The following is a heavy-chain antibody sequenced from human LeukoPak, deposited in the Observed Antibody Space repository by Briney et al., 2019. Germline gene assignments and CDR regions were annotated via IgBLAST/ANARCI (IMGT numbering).Heavy chain of an antibody. Sequence: ASVKVSCKASGGTFSSYAISWVRQAPGQGLEWMGRIIPILGIANYAQKFQGRVTITADKSTSTAYMELSSLRSEDTAVYYCARALGGSGSYPSYYGMDVWGQGTTVTVSS. J-gene: IGHJ6*02. D-gene: IGHD3-10*01. V-gene: IGHV1-69*04. CDR3: ARALGGSGSYPSYYGMDV. CDR1: GGTFSSYA. CDR2: IIPILGIA.